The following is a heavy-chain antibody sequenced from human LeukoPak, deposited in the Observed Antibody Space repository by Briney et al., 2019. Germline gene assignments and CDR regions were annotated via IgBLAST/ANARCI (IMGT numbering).Heavy chain of an antibody. CDR2: IYYSGST. CDR3: ARVGVEMATRPAWFDY. J-gene: IGHJ4*02. D-gene: IGHD5-24*01. CDR1: GGSISSYY. V-gene: IGHV4-59*12. Sequence: SETLSLTCTVSGGSISSYYWSWIRQPPGKGLEWIGYIYYSGSTNYNPSLKSRVTISVDTSKNQFSLKLSSVTAADTAVYYCARVGVEMATRPAWFDYWGQGTLVTVSS.